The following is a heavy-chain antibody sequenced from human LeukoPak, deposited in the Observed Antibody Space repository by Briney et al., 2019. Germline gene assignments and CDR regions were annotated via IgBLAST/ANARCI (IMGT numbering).Heavy chain of an antibody. CDR3: ARSGMGLPLDY. Sequence: PGGSLRLSCAASGFTFSSYAMSWIRQPPGKGLEWIGEINHSGSTNYNPSLKSRVTISVDTSKNQFSLKLSSVTAADTAVYYCARSGMGLPLDYWGQGTLVTVSS. CDR2: INHSGST. J-gene: IGHJ4*02. V-gene: IGHV4-34*01. D-gene: IGHD2-15*01. CDR1: GFTFSSYA.